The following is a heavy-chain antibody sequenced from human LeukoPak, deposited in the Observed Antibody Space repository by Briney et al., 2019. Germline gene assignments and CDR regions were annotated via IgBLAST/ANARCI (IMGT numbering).Heavy chain of an antibody. CDR2: ISSSGSTI. J-gene: IGHJ4*02. V-gene: IGHV3-48*03. CDR1: GFTFSSHE. CDR3: ARDAMVSYGSGSYYNSLDY. Sequence: PGGSLRLSCAASGFTFSSHEMDWVRQAPGKGLEWVSYISSSGSTIYYADSVKGRFTISRDNAKNSLYLQMNSLRAEDTAVYYCARDAMVSYGSGSYYNSLDYWGQGTLVTVSS. D-gene: IGHD3-10*01.